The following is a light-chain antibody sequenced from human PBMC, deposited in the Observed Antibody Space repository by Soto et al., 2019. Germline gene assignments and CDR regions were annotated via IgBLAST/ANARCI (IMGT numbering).Light chain of an antibody. CDR3: SSYTSSSTLGV. J-gene: IGLJ1*01. Sequence: QLVLTQPASVSGSPGQSITISCTGTSSDVGGYNYVSWYQQHPGKAPKLMIYDVSNRPSGVSNRFSGSKSGNMASLTISGLQAEDEADYYCSSYTSSSTLGVFGTGTKVTVL. V-gene: IGLV2-14*01. CDR2: DVS. CDR1: SSDVGGYNY.